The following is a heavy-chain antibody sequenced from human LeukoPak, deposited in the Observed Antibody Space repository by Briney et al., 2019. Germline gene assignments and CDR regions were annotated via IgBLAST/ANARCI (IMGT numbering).Heavy chain of an antibody. D-gene: IGHD2-15*01. CDR1: GGSFSGYY. CDR2: INHSGST. CDR3: ARGYCFGGGCYFLRLYYIDV. Sequence: SETLSLTCAVYGGSFSGYYWSWIRQPPGKGLEWIGEINHSGSTNYNPSLKSRVTISGDTSKNQFSLKLRSVTAADTAVYYCARGYCFGGGCYFLRLYYIDVWGKGTTVTVSS. V-gene: IGHV4-34*01. J-gene: IGHJ6*03.